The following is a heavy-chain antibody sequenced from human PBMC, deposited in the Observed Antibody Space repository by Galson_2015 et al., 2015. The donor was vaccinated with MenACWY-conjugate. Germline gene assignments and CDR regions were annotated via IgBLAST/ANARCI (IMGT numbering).Heavy chain of an antibody. Sequence: SLRLSCAASGFTFSSYEMNWVRQAPGKGLEWVSYIGSSSSMIYYADSVKGRFTVSGDNAENSLYLQMNSLRAEDTAVYFCATSWGGDSRYFDLWGRGTLVTVSS. CDR1: GFTFSSYE. J-gene: IGHJ2*01. D-gene: IGHD2-21*01. CDR3: ATSWGGDSRYFDL. V-gene: IGHV3-48*03. CDR2: IGSSSSMI.